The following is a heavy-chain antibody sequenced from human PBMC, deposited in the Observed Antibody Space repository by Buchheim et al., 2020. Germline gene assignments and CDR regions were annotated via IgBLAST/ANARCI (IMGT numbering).Heavy chain of an antibody. V-gene: IGHV4-30-2*01. J-gene: IGHJ6*02. CDR3: AVSSGVTTRYYSYQYGMDV. Sequence: QLQLQESGSGLVKPSQTLSLTCAVSGGSISSGGYSWSWIRQPPGKGLEWIGYIYHSGSTYYNPSLKSRVTISVDRSKNQFSLKLSSVTAADTAVYYRAVSSGVTTRYYSYQYGMDVWGQGTT. CDR2: IYHSGST. CDR1: GGSISSGGYS. D-gene: IGHD4-11*01.